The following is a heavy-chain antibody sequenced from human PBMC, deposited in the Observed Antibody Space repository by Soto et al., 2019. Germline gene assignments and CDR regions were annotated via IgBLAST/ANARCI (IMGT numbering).Heavy chain of an antibody. V-gene: IGHV3-23*01. CDR2: ISGSGGST. Sequence: EVQLLESGGGLVQPGGSLRLSCAASGFTFSSYAMSWVRQAPGKGLEWVSAISGSGGSTYYADSVKGRFTISRDNSKNTLYLQMNSLRAEDTAVDYCAKDAPSITMIVVVSPFAVWGQGTLVTVSS. CDR1: GFTFSSYA. D-gene: IGHD3-22*01. J-gene: IGHJ4*02. CDR3: AKDAPSITMIVVVSPFAV.